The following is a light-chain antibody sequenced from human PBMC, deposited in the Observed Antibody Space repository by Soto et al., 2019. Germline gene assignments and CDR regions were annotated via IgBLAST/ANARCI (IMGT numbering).Light chain of an antibody. J-gene: IGLJ2*01. Sequence: QLVLTQPPSASGAPGQRVTISCSGSSSNIGSNYVYWYQQLPGTAPKLLIYRNNQRRSGVPDRFSGSKSGTSVSLAISGLRSEAEANYYCAAWDDSLSGLLFGGGTKLTVL. CDR3: AAWDDSLSGLL. CDR2: RNN. V-gene: IGLV1-47*01. CDR1: SSNIGSNY.